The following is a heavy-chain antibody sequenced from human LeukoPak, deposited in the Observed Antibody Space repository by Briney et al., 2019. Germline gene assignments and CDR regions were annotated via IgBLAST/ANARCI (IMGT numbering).Heavy chain of an antibody. Sequence: ASVKVSCKASGGTFSNTAFNWVRLAPGQGLEWMGGIISIYGTANYAQKFQGRLTITADESTSTAYMELNSLRSDDTAVYYCARDRFPYSSGWYLFDYWGQGTLVTVSS. D-gene: IGHD6-19*01. CDR1: GGTFSNTA. V-gene: IGHV1-69*13. CDR3: ARDRFPYSSGWYLFDY. J-gene: IGHJ4*02. CDR2: IISIYGTA.